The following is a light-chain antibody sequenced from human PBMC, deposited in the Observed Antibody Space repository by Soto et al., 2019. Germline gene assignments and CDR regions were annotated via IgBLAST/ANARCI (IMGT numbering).Light chain of an antibody. J-gene: IGKJ2*01. CDR2: GAS. CDR1: QSVSSTY. V-gene: IGKV3-20*01. Sequence: EIVLPQSPGPLSLSPGERATLSCRASQSVSSTYLAWYQQNPGQAPRLLIYGASSGATGIPDRFSGSGSGTDFTLTISRLEPEDFAVYCCQQYGSSAYTVGQGTKLEIK. CDR3: QQYGSSAYT.